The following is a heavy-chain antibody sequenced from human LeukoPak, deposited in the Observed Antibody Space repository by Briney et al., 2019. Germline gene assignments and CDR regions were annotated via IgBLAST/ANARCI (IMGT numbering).Heavy chain of an antibody. J-gene: IGHJ4*02. CDR3: AKDAQGLVRGGIYFDF. V-gene: IGHV3-23*01. D-gene: IGHD6-19*01. CDR2: ISGSGGST. Sequence: PGGSLRLSCAAPGFTFSSYAMSWVRQAPGKGLEWVSAISGSGGSTYYADSVKGRFTITRDNSKNTLYLQMNSLRAEDTALYYCAKDAQGLVRGGIYFDFWGQGSLVTVSS. CDR1: GFTFSSYA.